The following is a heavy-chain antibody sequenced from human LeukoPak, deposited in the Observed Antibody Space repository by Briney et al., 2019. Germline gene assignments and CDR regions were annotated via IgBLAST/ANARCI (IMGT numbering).Heavy chain of an antibody. J-gene: IGHJ4*02. V-gene: IGHV3-23*01. Sequence: PGGSLRLFCAGSGFTFSSYGMSWVRQAPGKGLECVSAIRGTGTRTYYADSVKGRFTISRDNSKNTLYLQMNSLRAEDTAVYYCARGAYYYDSSGQDYFDYWGQGTLVTVSS. CDR2: IRGTGTRT. D-gene: IGHD3-22*01. CDR3: ARGAYYYDSSGQDYFDY. CDR1: GFTFSSYG.